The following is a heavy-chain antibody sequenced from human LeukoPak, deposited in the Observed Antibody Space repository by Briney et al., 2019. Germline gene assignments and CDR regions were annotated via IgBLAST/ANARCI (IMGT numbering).Heavy chain of an antibody. D-gene: IGHD1-7*01. J-gene: IGHJ3*02. CDR1: GGSFRGHY. V-gene: IGHV4-34*01. CDR3: ARGYWNYDTGAFDI. Sequence: SETLSLTCAVYGGSFRGHYWSWIRQPPGKWLEWRGEINHSGRTNHNPSLKRLYTISVDTPQIQFSLKLSSVTPAHTAVYYCARGYWNYDTGAFDIWGQGTMVTVSS. CDR2: INHSGRT.